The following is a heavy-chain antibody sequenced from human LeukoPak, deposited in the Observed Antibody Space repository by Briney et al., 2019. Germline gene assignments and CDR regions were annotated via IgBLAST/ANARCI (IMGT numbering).Heavy chain of an antibody. CDR3: ARCPFLVRSSAPDY. CDR2: INHSGST. V-gene: IGHV4-34*01. D-gene: IGHD6-13*01. Sequence: SETLSLTCAVYGGSFSGYCWSWIRQPPGKGLEWTGEINHSGSTNYNPSLKSRVTISVDTSKNQFSLKLSSVTAADTAVYYCARCPFLVRSSAPDYWGQGTLVTVSS. J-gene: IGHJ4*02. CDR1: GGSFSGYC.